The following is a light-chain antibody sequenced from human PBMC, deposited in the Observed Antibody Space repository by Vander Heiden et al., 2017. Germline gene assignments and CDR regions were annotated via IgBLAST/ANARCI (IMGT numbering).Light chain of an antibody. Sequence: HSVLPQPPSASGPPGPRVIISSSGSSSNSGSNYVYWYQQLPGTAPKLLIYRNNQRPSGVPDRFSGSKSGTSASLAISGLRSEDEADYYCAAWDDSLSGRVFGGGTKLTVL. J-gene: IGLJ3*02. CDR3: AAWDDSLSGRV. CDR2: RNN. CDR1: SSNSGSNY. V-gene: IGLV1-47*01.